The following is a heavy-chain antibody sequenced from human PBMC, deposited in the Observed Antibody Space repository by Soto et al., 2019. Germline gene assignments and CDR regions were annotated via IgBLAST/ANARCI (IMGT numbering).Heavy chain of an antibody. V-gene: IGHV5-51*01. J-gene: IGHJ6*02. CDR1: GYSFSSYW. CDR2: IYPGDSDV. D-gene: IGHD3-10*01. Sequence: PGESLKISCKVSGYSFSSYWLAWVRQMPGKGLEWMGIIYPGDSDVRYSPAFQGQVTISADKSITSAYLQWSSLKASDSAIYYCARQDILVRGGHYFHGLDVWGQGTTVTVSS. CDR3: ARQDILVRGGHYFHGLDV.